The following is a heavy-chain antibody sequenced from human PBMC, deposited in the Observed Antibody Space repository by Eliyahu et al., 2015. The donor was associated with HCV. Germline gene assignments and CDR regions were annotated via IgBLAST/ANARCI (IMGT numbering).Heavy chain of an antibody. J-gene: IGHJ4*02. CDR3: ARGSRWSQIDY. Sequence: EVQLVESGGGLVQPGGSLRLXCAASGFTFSSYSMNWVRQAPGKGLEWVSYISSSSSTIYYADSVKGRFTISRDNAKNSLYLQMNSLRAEDTAVYYCARGSRWSQIDYWGQGTLVTVSS. D-gene: IGHD4-23*01. CDR2: ISSSSSTI. CDR1: GFTFSSYS. V-gene: IGHV3-48*01.